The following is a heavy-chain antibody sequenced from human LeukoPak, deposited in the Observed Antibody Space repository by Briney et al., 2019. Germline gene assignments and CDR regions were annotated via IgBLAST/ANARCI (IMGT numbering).Heavy chain of an antibody. V-gene: IGHV4-4*07. CDR1: GGSISSYY. Sequence: SETLSLTCTVSGGSISSYYWSWIRQPAGKGLEWIGRIYTSGSTNYNPSLRSRVTISVDTSKNQISLKLRSVTAADTAVYYCARNMIYGSGSFNWFDPWGQGTLVSVSS. CDR2: IYTSGST. J-gene: IGHJ5*02. CDR3: ARNMIYGSGSFNWFDP. D-gene: IGHD3-10*01.